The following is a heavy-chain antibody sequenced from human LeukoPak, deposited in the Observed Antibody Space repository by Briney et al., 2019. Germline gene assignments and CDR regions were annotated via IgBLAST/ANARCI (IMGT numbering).Heavy chain of an antibody. CDR3: ARDTAMDYDYYGMDV. V-gene: IGHV1-18*01. D-gene: IGHD5-18*01. CDR2: ISAYNGNT. J-gene: IGHJ6*02. CDR1: GYTFTSYG. Sequence: ASVKVSCKASGYTFTSYGISWVRQAPGQGLEWMGWISAYNGNTNYAQKLQGRVTMTTDTSTSTAYMELRSLRSDDTAVYYCARDTAMDYDYYGMDVWGQGTTVTVSS.